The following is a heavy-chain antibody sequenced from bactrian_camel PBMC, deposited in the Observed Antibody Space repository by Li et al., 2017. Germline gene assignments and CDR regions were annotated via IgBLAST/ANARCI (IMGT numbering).Heavy chain of an antibody. D-gene: IGHD8*01. CDR1: RTPIINYC. Sequence: HVQLVESGGGSVQPGGSLRLSCTYSRTPIINYCMAWFRQAPGKEREFVSRIAKDDTTIYEESVKGRFYSSQDKAKFTVYLQMNNLKPEDTAIYHCKTDPTRDNWQSACKKSYWGQGTQVTVS. CDR3: KTDPTRDNWQSACKKSY. V-gene: IGHV3S53*01. CDR2: IAKDDTT. J-gene: IGHJ4*01.